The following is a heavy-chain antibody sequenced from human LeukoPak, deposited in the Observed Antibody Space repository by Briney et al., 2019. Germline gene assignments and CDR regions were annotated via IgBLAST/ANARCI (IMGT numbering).Heavy chain of an antibody. CDR1: GGSFSGYY. CDR2: INHSGST. Sequence: SETLSLTCAVYGGSFSGYYWSWIRQPPGKGLEWIGEINHSGSTNYNPSLKSRVTISVDTSKNQFSLKLSSVTAADTAVYYCAVYYYDSSGYPGGWFDPWGQGTLVTVSS. CDR3: AVYYYDSSGYPGGWFDP. J-gene: IGHJ5*02. V-gene: IGHV4-34*01. D-gene: IGHD3-22*01.